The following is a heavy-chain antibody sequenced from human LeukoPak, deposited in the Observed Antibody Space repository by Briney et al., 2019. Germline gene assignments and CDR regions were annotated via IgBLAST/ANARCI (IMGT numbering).Heavy chain of an antibody. V-gene: IGHV3-23*01. Sequence: GGSLRLSCAASGFTFSSYAMTWVRQAPGKGLEWVSSINDRGGSTYYADSVKGRFTISRDNSKNTLYLQMNSLRAEDTAVYYCAKREYNFWSGYFFWGQGTLVTVSS. J-gene: IGHJ4*02. CDR1: GFTFSSYA. CDR3: AKREYNFWSGYFF. D-gene: IGHD3-3*01. CDR2: INDRGGST.